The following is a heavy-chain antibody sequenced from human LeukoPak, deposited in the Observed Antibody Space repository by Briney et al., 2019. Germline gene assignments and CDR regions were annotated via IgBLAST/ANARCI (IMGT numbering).Heavy chain of an antibody. CDR3: ARVPFGGYYIDY. CDR2: MNPNSDGT. J-gene: IGHJ4*02. V-gene: IGHV1-2*02. CDR1: VYTFTAYY. D-gene: IGHD5-12*01. Sequence: ASVKVSCKASVYTFTAYYLHWVRQAPGQGLEWMGWMNPNSDGTNYAQKFQGRVTLTRDTSISTAYMELSRLRSDDTAIYYCARVPFGGYYIDYWGQGTLVTVSS.